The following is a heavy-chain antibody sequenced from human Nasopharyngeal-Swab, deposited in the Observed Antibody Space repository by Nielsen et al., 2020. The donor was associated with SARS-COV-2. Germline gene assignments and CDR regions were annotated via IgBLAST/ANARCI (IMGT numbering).Heavy chain of an antibody. D-gene: IGHD6-13*01. CDR1: GYSISSGYY. CDR3: AREGLAAASDY. CDR2: IYHSGST. Sequence: SETLSLTCTVSGYSISSGYYWGWIRQPPGKVLEWIGSIYHSGSTYYNPSLKSRVTISVDTSKNQFSLKLSSVTAADTAVYYCAREGLAAASDYWGQGTLVTVSS. V-gene: IGHV4-38-2*02. J-gene: IGHJ4*02.